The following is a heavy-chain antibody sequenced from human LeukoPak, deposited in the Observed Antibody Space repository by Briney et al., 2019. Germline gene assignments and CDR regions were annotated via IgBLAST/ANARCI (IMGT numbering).Heavy chain of an antibody. Sequence: GGSLRLSCAASGFTFSDYWISWVRQAPGKGLEWVANIKQDGSQKSYVNSVKGRFTISRDNAEMSVYLQMNSLRAEDTAVYFCVREDGGGFGSWGRGTLVRVSS. D-gene: IGHD3-10*01. CDR2: IKQDGSQK. J-gene: IGHJ5*01. CDR1: GFTFSDYW. V-gene: IGHV3-7*01. CDR3: VREDGGGFGS.